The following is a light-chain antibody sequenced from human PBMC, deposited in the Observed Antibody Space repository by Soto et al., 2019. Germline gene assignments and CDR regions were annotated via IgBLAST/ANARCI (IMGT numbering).Light chain of an antibody. J-gene: IGKJ4*01. CDR2: GAF. CDR1: QSVAFH. Sequence: EIVMTQSPATLSVSPGETATLSCRASQSVAFHLAWYQQKPGQGPRLLIYGAFTRATGIPARFSGSASGTEFTLTISSLQSEDFAVYYCQQYKKWPPLTFGGGTKVEIK. V-gene: IGKV3-15*01. CDR3: QQYKKWPPLT.